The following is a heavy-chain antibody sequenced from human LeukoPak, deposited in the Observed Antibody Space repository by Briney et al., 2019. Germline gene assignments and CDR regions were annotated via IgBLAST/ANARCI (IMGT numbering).Heavy chain of an antibody. CDR1: GYTFTSYY. CDR3: ARDHRRYDSSGYNDY. V-gene: IGHV1-46*01. D-gene: IGHD3-22*01. CDR2: INPSGGST. J-gene: IGHJ4*02. Sequence: ASVKVSCKASGYTFTSYYMHWVRQAPGQGLEWMGIINPSGGSTSYAQKFQGRVTITADKSTSTAYMELSSLRSEDTAVYYCARDHRRYDSSGYNDYWGQGTLVTVSS.